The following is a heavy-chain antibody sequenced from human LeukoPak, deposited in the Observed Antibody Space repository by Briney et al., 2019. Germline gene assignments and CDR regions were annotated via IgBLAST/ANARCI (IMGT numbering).Heavy chain of an antibody. CDR1: GYTFTSND. J-gene: IGHJ4*02. CDR3: ARGTVCGSGGKCSGSWYYDY. CDR2: MNPNSGNT. D-gene: IGHD6-13*01. V-gene: IGHV1-8*01. Sequence: ASVKVSCKASGYTFTSNDINWVRQATGQGLEWMGWMNPNSGNTGYAQKFQGRVAMTRNTSISTAYVELSSLRSEGTAVYYCARGTVCGSGGKCSGSWYYDYWGQGTLVTVSS.